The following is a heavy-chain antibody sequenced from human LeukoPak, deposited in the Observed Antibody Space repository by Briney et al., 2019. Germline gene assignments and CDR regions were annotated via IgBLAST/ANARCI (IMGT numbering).Heavy chain of an antibody. V-gene: IGHV3-66*01. Sequence: GGSLRLSCAASGFTVSSNYMSWVRQAPGKGLEWVSVIYSGNNTHYADSVKGRFTISRDNSKNTLYLQMNSLRAEDTAVYYCSAHAGDSGYDYFDYWGQGTLVTVSS. CDR3: SAHAGDSGYDYFDY. CDR2: IYSGNNT. CDR1: GFTVSSNY. J-gene: IGHJ4*02. D-gene: IGHD5-12*01.